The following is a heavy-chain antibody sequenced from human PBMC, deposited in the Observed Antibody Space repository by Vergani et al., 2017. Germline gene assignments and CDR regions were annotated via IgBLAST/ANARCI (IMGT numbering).Heavy chain of an antibody. CDR3: AVRQRVDLVGGEIVTKRTFDY. CDR1: GESFSSFF. V-gene: IGHV4-34*02. D-gene: IGHD3-10*01. J-gene: IGHJ4*02. CDR2: INNDGHT. Sequence: QVQLQQWGAGVVKPSGTLSLTCAVFGESFSSFFWSWICQPPGTGLEWIGEINNDGHTNYNPSLEGRVTVSRDTAKNQFSLNVMSVTAADTAMYYCAVRQRVDLVGGEIVTKRTFDYWSQGSLVTVSS.